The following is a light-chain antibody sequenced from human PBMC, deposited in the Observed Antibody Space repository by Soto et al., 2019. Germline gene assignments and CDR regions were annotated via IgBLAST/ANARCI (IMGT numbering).Light chain of an antibody. CDR3: CSYTGSRTYV. Sequence: QSALTQPRSVSGSPGQSVTISCTGTSSDFGGYNYVSWYQHHPGKAPKLMIYDVSERPSGVPDRFSGSKSGNTASLTISGLQAEDEADYYCCSYTGSRTYVFGTGTKVTVL. V-gene: IGLV2-11*01. CDR1: SSDFGGYNY. CDR2: DVS. J-gene: IGLJ1*01.